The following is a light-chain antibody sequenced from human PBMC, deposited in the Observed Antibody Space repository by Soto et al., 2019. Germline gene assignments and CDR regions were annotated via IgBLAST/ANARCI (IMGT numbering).Light chain of an antibody. CDR3: QQYKTYSRT. Sequence: DIQMTQSPSTLSASVGDRITITWRASQNINTWLAWYQQIPGEAPKLLIYDGSTLERGVPSRFSGSGSGTEFTLTISSLQPEDFATFYCQQYKTYSRTFGQGTTVEVK. CDR2: DGS. CDR1: QNINTW. V-gene: IGKV1-5*03. J-gene: IGKJ1*01.